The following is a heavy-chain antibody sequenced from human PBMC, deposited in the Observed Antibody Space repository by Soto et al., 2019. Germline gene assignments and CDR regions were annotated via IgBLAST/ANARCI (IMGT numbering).Heavy chain of an antibody. Sequence: QITLKESGPTLVKPTQTLTLTCTFSGFSLSTSGVGVGWIRQPPGKALEWLALIYWDDDKRYSPSLKSRLTITKDTSKNQVVLTMTNMDPVDTATSYCARHYDSSGYRDNWFDPWGQGTLVTVSS. CDR3: ARHYDSSGYRDNWFDP. D-gene: IGHD3-22*01. CDR1: GFSLSTSGVG. V-gene: IGHV2-5*02. CDR2: IYWDDDK. J-gene: IGHJ5*02.